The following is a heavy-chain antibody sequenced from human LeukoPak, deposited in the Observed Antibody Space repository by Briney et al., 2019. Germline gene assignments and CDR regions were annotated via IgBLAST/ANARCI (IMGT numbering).Heavy chain of an antibody. D-gene: IGHD3-10*01. CDR2: IYTSGST. V-gene: IGHV4-61*02. Sequence: SETLSLTCTVSGGSISSSSYYWSWIRQPAGKGLEWIGRIYTSGSTNYNPSLKSRVTMSVDTSKNQFSLKLSSVTAADTAVYYCARGSGSYYKAYYYYYMDVWGKGTTVTISS. J-gene: IGHJ6*03. CDR1: GGSISSSSYY. CDR3: ARGSGSYYKAYYYYYMDV.